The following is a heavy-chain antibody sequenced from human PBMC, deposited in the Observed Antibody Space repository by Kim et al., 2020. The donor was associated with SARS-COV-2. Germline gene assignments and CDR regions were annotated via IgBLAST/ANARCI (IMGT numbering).Heavy chain of an antibody. V-gene: IGHV3-30*07. CDR3: ARESYDSSGYSLGFDY. D-gene: IGHD3-22*01. J-gene: IGHJ4*02. Sequence: FVKGRFTNSRDNSKNTLYLQMNRLRAEETAVYYCARESYDSSGYSLGFDYWGQGTLVTVSS.